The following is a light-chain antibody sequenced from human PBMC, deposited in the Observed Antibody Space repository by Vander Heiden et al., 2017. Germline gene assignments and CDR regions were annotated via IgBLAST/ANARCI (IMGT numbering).Light chain of an antibody. J-gene: IGKJ2*01. CDR3: QQDNDWPQT. CDR2: DAS. V-gene: IGKV3-15*01. CDR1: RSVNNN. Sequence: EIAMTHSPDTLSVSPGERATLSCRASRSVNNNLAWYQRRPGQAPRLLISDASTRATDVPDRFSGSGSGTEFTLSISSLQSEDSAVYFCQQDNDWPQTFGQRTKVELK.